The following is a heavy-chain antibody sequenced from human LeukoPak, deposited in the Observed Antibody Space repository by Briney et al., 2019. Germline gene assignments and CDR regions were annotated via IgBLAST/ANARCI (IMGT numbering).Heavy chain of an antibody. Sequence: GGSLRLSCEGSGFTFSSYSMIWVRQAPGKGLEWVSSIRGDSTETRHADSLMGRFTISRDNAKKSLYLQMNSLRAEETAVYYCARGHFGVVLDYWGQGTLVTVSS. CDR2: IRGDSTET. D-gene: IGHD3-3*01. J-gene: IGHJ4*02. CDR3: ARGHFGVVLDY. CDR1: GFTFSSYS. V-gene: IGHV3-21*01.